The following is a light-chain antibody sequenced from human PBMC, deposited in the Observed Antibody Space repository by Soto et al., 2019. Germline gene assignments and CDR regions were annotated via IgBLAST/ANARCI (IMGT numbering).Light chain of an antibody. J-gene: IGKJ5*01. CDR3: QQASSFPPT. CDR1: QSISSY. CDR2: GAS. Sequence: IKMTQSPSALCVSEGDRVTITCRASQSISSYLNWYQQKPGKAPKLLIYGASSLQSGVPSRFSGSGSGTEFTLTISSLQPEDFATYYCQQASSFPPTFGQGTRLEIK. V-gene: IGKV1-39*01.